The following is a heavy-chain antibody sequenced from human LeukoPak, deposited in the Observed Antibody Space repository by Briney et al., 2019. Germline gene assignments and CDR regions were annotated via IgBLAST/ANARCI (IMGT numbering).Heavy chain of an antibody. D-gene: IGHD3-10*01. CDR2: INPNSGGT. Sequence: ASVKVSCKASGYTFTGYYMHWVRQAPGQGLEWMGWINPNSGGTNYAQKFQGRVTMTRDTSISTAYMELSRLRSDDTAVYYCARDRYYPFYYFDYWGQGTLVTVSS. CDR1: GYTFTGYY. J-gene: IGHJ4*02. V-gene: IGHV1-2*02. CDR3: ARDRYYPFYYFDY.